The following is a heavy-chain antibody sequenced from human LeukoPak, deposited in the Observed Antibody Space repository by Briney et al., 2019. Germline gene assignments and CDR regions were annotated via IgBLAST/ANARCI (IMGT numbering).Heavy chain of an antibody. CDR1: GYTFTSYD. Sequence: GASVKLSCKASGYTFTSYDINWVRQATGQGLEWVGWMNPNRGNTGYAQKFQGRVTITRNTSISTAYMELSSLRSEDTAVYYCARGNHNSYDFWSGYYPTFYFDYWGQGTLVTVSS. D-gene: IGHD3-3*01. V-gene: IGHV1-8*03. CDR3: ARGNHNSYDFWSGYYPTFYFDY. CDR2: MNPNRGNT. J-gene: IGHJ4*02.